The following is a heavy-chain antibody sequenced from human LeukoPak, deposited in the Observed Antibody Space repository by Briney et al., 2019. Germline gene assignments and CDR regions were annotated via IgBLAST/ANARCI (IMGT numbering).Heavy chain of an antibody. CDR1: GFTFANAW. J-gene: IGHJ4*02. CDR2: IKSKADGETI. V-gene: IGHV3-15*07. D-gene: IGHD1-20*01. Sequence: GGSLRLSCAASGFTFANAWMNWVRRAPGKGLEWVGRIKSKADGETIDYAAPVKGRFTFSRDDSKNMLYLQMNSLKSEDTAVYYCSTLTSRGLSDSWGQGTLVTVSS. CDR3: STLTSRGLSDS.